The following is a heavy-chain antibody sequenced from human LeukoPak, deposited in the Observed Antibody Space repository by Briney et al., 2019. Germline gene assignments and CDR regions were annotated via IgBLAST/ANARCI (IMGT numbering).Heavy chain of an antibody. CDR3: ARAGFRSGYYGVTWGYYYMDV. CDR2: IYTIFGTE. J-gene: IGHJ6*03. CDR1: GCTFSSYA. V-gene: IGHV1-69*06. Sequence: SVKVSCKASGCTFSSYAISWVRQAPGQGLEWMGGIYTIFGTEYYAQKFQGRVTITADKSTSTAYMELSSLRSEDTAVYYCARAGFRSGYYGVTWGYYYMDVGGGKTTVIVFS. D-gene: IGHD3-3*01.